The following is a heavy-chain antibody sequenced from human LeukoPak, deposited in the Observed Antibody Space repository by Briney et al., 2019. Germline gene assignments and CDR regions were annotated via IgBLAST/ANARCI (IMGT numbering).Heavy chain of an antibody. CDR2: INPNSGGT. CDR3: ARDRNWNYGGHVAASLY. V-gene: IGHV1-2*02. Sequence: ASVKVSCKASGYTFTGYYMHWVRQAPGQGLEWMGWINPNSGGTNYAQKFQGRVTMTRDTSISTAYMELSRLRSDDTAVYYCARDRNWNYGGHVAASLYRGQGTLVTVSS. CDR1: GYTFTGYY. D-gene: IGHD1-7*01. J-gene: IGHJ4*02.